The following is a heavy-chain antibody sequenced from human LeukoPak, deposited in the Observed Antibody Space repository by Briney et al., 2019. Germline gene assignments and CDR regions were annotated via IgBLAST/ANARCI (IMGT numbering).Heavy chain of an antibody. D-gene: IGHD6-19*01. CDR2: IYYSGST. CDR3: ARAGERYSSGWYNY. CDR1: GGSISSYY. Sequence: SETLSLTCTVSGGSISSYYWSWIRQPPGKGLEWIGYIYYSGSTNYNPSLKSRVTISVDTSKNQFSLKLSSVTAADAAVYYCARAGERYSSGWYNYWGKGTTVTVSS. V-gene: IGHV4-59*08. J-gene: IGHJ6*04.